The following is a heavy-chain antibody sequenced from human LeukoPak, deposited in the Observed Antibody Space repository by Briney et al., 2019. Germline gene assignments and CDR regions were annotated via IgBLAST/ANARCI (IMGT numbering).Heavy chain of an antibody. Sequence: GGSLRLSCAASGFTFSDYYMSWIRQAPGKGLEWVSYISSSGSTIYYADSVKGRFTISRDNAKNSLYLQMNSLRAEDTAVYYCARDLSFRPGRRTWPSYYMDVWGKGTTVTISS. D-gene: IGHD6-6*01. V-gene: IGHV3-11*01. CDR3: ARDLSFRPGRRTWPSYYMDV. CDR2: ISSSGSTI. J-gene: IGHJ6*03. CDR1: GFTFSDYY.